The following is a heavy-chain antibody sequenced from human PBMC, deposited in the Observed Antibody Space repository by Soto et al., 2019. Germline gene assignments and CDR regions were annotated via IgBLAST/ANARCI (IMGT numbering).Heavy chain of an antibody. J-gene: IGHJ6*02. D-gene: IGHD3-22*01. V-gene: IGHV5-10-1*01. Sequence: GESLKISCKGSGYSFTSYWISWVRQMPGKGLEWMGRIDPSDSYTNYSPSFQGHVTISADKSISTAYLQWSSLKASDTAMYYCARLGYYDSKGYYYYYGMDVWGQGTTVTVS. CDR1: GYSFTSYW. CDR3: ARLGYYDSKGYYYYYGMDV. CDR2: IDPSDSYT.